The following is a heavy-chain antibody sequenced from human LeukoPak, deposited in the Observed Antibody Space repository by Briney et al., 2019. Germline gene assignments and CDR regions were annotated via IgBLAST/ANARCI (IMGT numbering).Heavy chain of an antibody. CDR2: ISAYNGNT. V-gene: IGHV1-18*01. Sequence: ASVNLSCTACGYTFRSYGISWVRQAPGKGLEWMGWISAYNGNTNYAQKFQGRVTMTTDTSTSTAYMELRSLRSDDTAVYNCASRPVRNNWFDPWGQGTLVTVSS. CDR3: ASRPVRNNWFDP. CDR1: GYTFRSYG. J-gene: IGHJ5*02. D-gene: IGHD1-14*01.